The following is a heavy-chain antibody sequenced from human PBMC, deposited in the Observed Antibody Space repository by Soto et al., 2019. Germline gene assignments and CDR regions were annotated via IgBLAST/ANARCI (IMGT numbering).Heavy chain of an antibody. CDR2: IYYSGST. CDR1: GGSISSSSYY. Sequence: PSETLSLTCTVSGGSISSSSYYWGWIRQPPGKGLEWIGSIYYSGSTYYNPSLKSRVTISVDTSKNQFSLKLSSVTAADTAVYYCARHQAYYYDSSGYPPFDYWGQGTLVTVSS. CDR3: ARHQAYYYDSSGYPPFDY. V-gene: IGHV4-39*01. J-gene: IGHJ4*02. D-gene: IGHD3-22*01.